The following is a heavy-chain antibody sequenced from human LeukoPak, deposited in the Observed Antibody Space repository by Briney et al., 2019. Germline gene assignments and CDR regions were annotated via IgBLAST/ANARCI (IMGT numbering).Heavy chain of an antibody. Sequence: PGGSLRLSCAASGFTFSSYGMSWVRQAPGKGLEWVSAISGSGGSTYYADSVKGRFTISRDNSKNTLYLQMNSLRAEDTAVYYCAKALYSGYDTSYYGMDAWGKGTTVTVSS. CDR3: AKALYSGYDTSYYGMDA. CDR2: ISGSGGST. V-gene: IGHV3-23*01. CDR1: GFTFSSYG. D-gene: IGHD5-12*01. J-gene: IGHJ6*04.